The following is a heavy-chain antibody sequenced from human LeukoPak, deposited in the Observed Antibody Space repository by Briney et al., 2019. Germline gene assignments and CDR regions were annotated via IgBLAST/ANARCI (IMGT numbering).Heavy chain of an antibody. J-gene: IGHJ5*02. D-gene: IGHD3-10*01. CDR3: ARSYGSGSPPWFDP. Sequence: ASVKVSCKASGYTFTSYGISWVRQAPGQGLERMGWISAYNGNTNYAQKLQGRVTMTTDTSTSTAYMELRSLRSDDTAVYYCARSYGSGSPPWFDPWGQGTLVTVSS. CDR2: ISAYNGNT. V-gene: IGHV1-18*04. CDR1: GYTFTSYG.